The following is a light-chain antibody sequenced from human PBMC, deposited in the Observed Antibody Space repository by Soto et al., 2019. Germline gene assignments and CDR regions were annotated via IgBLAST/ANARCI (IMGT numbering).Light chain of an antibody. J-gene: IGKJ4*01. Sequence: EIVMTQSPATLSVSPGEGVTLSCRASESVSSNLAWYQQKAGQSPRLLIYGASTRATGTPARFSGSGSGTDFTLSISSLQSEDFAFYYCQQHIKWPLTFGGGTEVEIK. CDR3: QQHIKWPLT. V-gene: IGKV3-15*01. CDR2: GAS. CDR1: ESVSSN.